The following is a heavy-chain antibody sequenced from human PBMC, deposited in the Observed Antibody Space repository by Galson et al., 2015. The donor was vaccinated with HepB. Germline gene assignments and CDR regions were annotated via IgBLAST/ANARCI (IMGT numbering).Heavy chain of an antibody. V-gene: IGHV5-51*01. Sequence: QSGAEVKKPGESLKISCKGSGYSFTNYWIGWVRQMPGKGLEWMGIIYPGDSDTRYSPSFQGQVTISADKSINTAYLQWSSLKASDTAMYYCARREDYAIFTRPDQGAFDIWGQGTMVTVSS. CDR3: ARREDYAIFTRPDQGAFDI. J-gene: IGHJ3*02. D-gene: IGHD4-17*01. CDR2: IYPGDSDT. CDR1: GYSFTNYW.